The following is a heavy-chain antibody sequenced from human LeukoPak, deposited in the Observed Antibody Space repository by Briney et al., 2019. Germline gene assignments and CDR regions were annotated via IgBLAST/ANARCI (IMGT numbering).Heavy chain of an antibody. Sequence: SETLSLTCTVSGGSISSYYWSWIRQPPGKGLEWIGEINHSGSTNYNPSLKGRVTISVDTSKNQFSLKLSSVTAADTAVYYCARGFRGASFDYWGQGTLVTVSS. D-gene: IGHD1-26*01. J-gene: IGHJ4*02. V-gene: IGHV4-34*01. CDR1: GGSISSYY. CDR2: INHSGST. CDR3: ARGFRGASFDY.